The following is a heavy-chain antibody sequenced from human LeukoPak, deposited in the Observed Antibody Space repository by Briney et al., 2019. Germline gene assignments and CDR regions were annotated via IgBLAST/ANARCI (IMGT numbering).Heavy chain of an antibody. CDR3: ARDGYSGHQDPGGYFDY. V-gene: IGHV3-33*01. CDR1: GLTFSSYG. Sequence: GGSLRLSCAASGLTFSSYGMHWVRQAPGKGLEWVAVIWYDGSNKYYADSVKGRFTISRDNSKNTLYLQMNSLRAEDTAVYYCARDGYSGHQDPGGYFDYWGQGTLVTVSS. J-gene: IGHJ4*02. D-gene: IGHD5-12*01. CDR2: IWYDGSNK.